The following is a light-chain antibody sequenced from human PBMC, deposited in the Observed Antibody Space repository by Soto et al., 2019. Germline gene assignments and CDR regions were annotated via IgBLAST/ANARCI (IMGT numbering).Light chain of an antibody. Sequence: EIVLTQSPGTLSLSPGERATLSCRASQSVSSNLAWYQQKPGQAPRLPIYDASSRATGIPDRFSGSGSGTDFTLTISRLEPEDFAVYYCQQYSFLPRTFGQGTKVDIK. V-gene: IGKV3-20*01. CDR2: DAS. J-gene: IGKJ1*01. CDR3: QQYSFLPRT. CDR1: QSVSSN.